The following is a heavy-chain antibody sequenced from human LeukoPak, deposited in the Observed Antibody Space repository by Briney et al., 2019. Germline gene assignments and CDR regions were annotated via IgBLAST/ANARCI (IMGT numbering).Heavy chain of an antibody. CDR2: IYDSGST. CDR1: GGSISSGGYY. V-gene: IGHV4-31*03. J-gene: IGHJ3*02. CDR3: ARGRGLDYDILTGYYPPEPTALDAFDI. Sequence: SSETLSLTCTVSGGSISSGGYYWSWIRQHPGKGLEWIVYIYDSGSTYYNPSLKSRVTIPVDTAKNQFSLKLSSKTDADTAVYYCARGRGLDYDILTGYYPPEPTALDAFDIWGQGTMVTGSS. D-gene: IGHD3-9*01.